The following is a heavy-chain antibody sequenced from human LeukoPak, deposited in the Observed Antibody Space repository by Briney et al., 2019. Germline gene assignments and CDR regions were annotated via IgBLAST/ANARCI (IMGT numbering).Heavy chain of an antibody. D-gene: IGHD3-22*01. CDR3: ARGYHYYDSSGMLY. V-gene: IGHV4-61*02. CDR2: ISSSGST. Sequence: SETLSLTCTVSGDSISSGDYYWSWIRQPAGKGLEWIGRISSSGSTNYNPSLKSRVTISVDTSKNQFSLKLSSVTAADTAVYYCARGYHYYDSSGMLYWGQGTLVTVSS. J-gene: IGHJ4*02. CDR1: GDSISSGDYY.